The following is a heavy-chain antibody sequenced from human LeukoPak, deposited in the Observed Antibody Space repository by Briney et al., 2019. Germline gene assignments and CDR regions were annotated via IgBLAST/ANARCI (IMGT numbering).Heavy chain of an antibody. J-gene: IGHJ4*02. Sequence: SETLSLTCTVSGGSISTYYWSWIRQPPGEGLEWIGHIYYSGSTNYNPSLKSRVTIAVDTSKNHFSLKLSSVTAADTAVYYCTRNYDTSGSTTFGYWGRGTLVTVSS. CDR3: TRNYDTSGSTTFGY. D-gene: IGHD3-22*01. CDR2: IYYSGST. CDR1: GGSISTYY. V-gene: IGHV4-59*01.